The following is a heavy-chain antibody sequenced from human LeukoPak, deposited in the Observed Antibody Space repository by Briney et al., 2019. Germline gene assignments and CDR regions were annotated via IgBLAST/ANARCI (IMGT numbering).Heavy chain of an antibody. V-gene: IGHV3-48*03. CDR2: VSSSGGGM. J-gene: IGHJ4*02. D-gene: IGHD6-19*01. Sequence: PGGSLRLSCAASGFTLSSYEMNWVRQAPGKGLEWVSYVSSSGGGMLYADSVKGRFTISRDNAKNSLSLQMSSLRAEDTAVYYCARGDYRPAMAGEPFDYWGQGTLVTVSS. CDR1: GFTLSSYE. CDR3: ARGDYRPAMAGEPFDY.